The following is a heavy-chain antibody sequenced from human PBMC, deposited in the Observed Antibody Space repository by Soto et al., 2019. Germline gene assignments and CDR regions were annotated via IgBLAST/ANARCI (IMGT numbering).Heavy chain of an antibody. CDR2: IYHSGST. CDR1: GGSISSGGYS. D-gene: IGHD5-18*01. J-gene: IGHJ4*02. CDR3: ARDSGYSYDRPLYFFDY. Sequence: SETLSLTCAVSGGSISSGGYSWSWIRQPPGKGLEWIGYIYHSGSTYYNPSLKSRVTISVDRSKNQFSLKLSSVTAADTAVYYCARDSGYSYDRPLYFFDYRGQGSLVIVSS. V-gene: IGHV4-30-2*01.